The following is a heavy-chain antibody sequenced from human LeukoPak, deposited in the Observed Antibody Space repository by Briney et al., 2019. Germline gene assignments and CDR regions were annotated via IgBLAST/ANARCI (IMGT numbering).Heavy chain of an antibody. CDR1: GFTVSSNY. V-gene: IGHV3-53*01. CDR3: ASRATVTTDRFWFDP. J-gene: IGHJ5*02. CDR2: IYSGGST. Sequence: PGGSLRLSCAATGFTVSSNYMSWVRQAPGKGLKWVSVIYSGGSTYYADSVKGRFTISRDNSKNTLYLQMNSLRAEDTAVYYCASRATVTTDRFWFDPWGQGTLVTVSS. D-gene: IGHD4-11*01.